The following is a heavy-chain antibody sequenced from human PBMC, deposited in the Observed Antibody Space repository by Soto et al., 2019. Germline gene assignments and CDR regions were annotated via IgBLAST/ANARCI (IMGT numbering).Heavy chain of an antibody. D-gene: IGHD3-22*01. Sequence: QLQLQESGSGLVKPSQTLSLTCAVSGGSISSGGYSWSWIRQPPGKCLEWIGYIYHSGSTYYNPSLQSRVTISVDRSKNQFSLKLSSVTAADTAVYYCASVTYDSSGYYSGAFEIWGQGTMVTVSS. CDR3: ASVTYDSSGYYSGAFEI. CDR1: GGSISSGGYS. CDR2: IYHSGST. V-gene: IGHV4-30-2*01. J-gene: IGHJ3*02.